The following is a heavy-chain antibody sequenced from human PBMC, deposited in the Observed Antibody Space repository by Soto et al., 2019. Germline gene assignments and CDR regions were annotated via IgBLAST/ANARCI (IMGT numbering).Heavy chain of an antibody. Sequence: PGGSLRLSCAASGFTFSSYAMSWVRQAPGKGLEWVSAISGSGGSTYYADSVKGRFTISRDNSKNTLYLQMNSLRAEDTAVYYCAYIRSVETAAYSSLRYYYGMDVWGQGTTVTVSS. D-gene: IGHD6-13*01. CDR2: ISGSGGST. J-gene: IGHJ6*02. CDR1: GFTFSSYA. V-gene: IGHV3-23*01. CDR3: AYIRSVETAAYSSLRYYYGMDV.